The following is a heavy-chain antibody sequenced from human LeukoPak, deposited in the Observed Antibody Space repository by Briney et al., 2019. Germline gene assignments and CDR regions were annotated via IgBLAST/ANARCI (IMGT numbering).Heavy chain of an antibody. CDR3: AVQRTGTTRTAFDI. D-gene: IGHD1-1*01. CDR2: ISWNSGTM. J-gene: IGHJ3*02. V-gene: IGHV3-9*01. CDR1: GFTFDDYA. Sequence: GRSLRLSCAASGFTFDDYAMHWVRQAPGKGLEWVSGISWNSGTMVYADSVKGRFTISRDNAKKSLYLQMNSLRGEDTALYYCAVQRTGTTRTAFDIWSQGTMVTVSS.